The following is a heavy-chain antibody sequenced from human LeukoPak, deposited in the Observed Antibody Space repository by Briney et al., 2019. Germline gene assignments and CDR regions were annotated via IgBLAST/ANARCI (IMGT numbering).Heavy chain of an antibody. V-gene: IGHV3-23*01. CDR2: ISSSDNTT. D-gene: IGHD6-19*01. J-gene: IGHJ4*02. CDR1: GFTFSSYA. Sequence: GGSLRLSCAASGFTFSSYAMNWVRQAPGKGLEWVSIISSSDNTTYYADSVKGRFTISRDNSKNTLYLQMNTLRAEDTAVYYCAKRAVAGTGRAFDYWGQGTLVTVLS. CDR3: AKRAVAGTGRAFDY.